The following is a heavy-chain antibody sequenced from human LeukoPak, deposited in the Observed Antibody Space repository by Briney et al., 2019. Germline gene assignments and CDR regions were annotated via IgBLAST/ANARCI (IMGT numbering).Heavy chain of an antibody. Sequence: GASVRVSCKASGYTFTNFGISWVRQAPGQGLEYMGWISATKGDTNYAQKVQGRVTMTTDASTSTAYMGLRDLRSDNSGAYYCARDTVRFAPSHPERAAFDVWGQGTMVTVSS. CDR1: GYTFTNFG. J-gene: IGHJ3*01. D-gene: IGHD3-3*01. CDR3: ARDTVRFAPSHPERAAFDV. V-gene: IGHV1-18*01. CDR2: ISATKGDT.